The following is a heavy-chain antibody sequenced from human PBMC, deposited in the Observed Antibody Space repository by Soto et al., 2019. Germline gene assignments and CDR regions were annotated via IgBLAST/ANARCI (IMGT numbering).Heavy chain of an antibody. CDR2: INHSGST. Sequence: ASDTLSLTCAVYGGSFSGYCWSWIRQPAGKGLEWMGEINHSGSTNYNPSLKSRVTLSVDTSKNQFSLKLSSVTAADTAVYYCARGPLIYYDILTGYAARYWFDPWGQGTLVNV. V-gene: IGHV4-34*01. D-gene: IGHD3-9*01. CDR3: ARGPLIYYDILTGYAARYWFDP. J-gene: IGHJ5*02. CDR1: GGSFSGYC.